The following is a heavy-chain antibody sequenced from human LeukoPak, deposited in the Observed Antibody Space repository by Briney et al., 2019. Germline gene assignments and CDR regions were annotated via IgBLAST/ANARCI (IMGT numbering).Heavy chain of an antibody. D-gene: IGHD5-24*01. J-gene: IGHJ4*02. V-gene: IGHV1-2*02. CDR2: INPNSGGT. CDR3: ARVHYSLRWVTAWDY. CDR1: GYTFTGYA. Sequence: ASVKVSCKASGYTFTGYAIHWVRQAPGQGLEWMGWINPNSGGTNYAQKFQGRVTMTRDTSVSTAYMELSSLTSDDTAVYYCARVHYSLRWVTAWDYWGQGALVIVSS.